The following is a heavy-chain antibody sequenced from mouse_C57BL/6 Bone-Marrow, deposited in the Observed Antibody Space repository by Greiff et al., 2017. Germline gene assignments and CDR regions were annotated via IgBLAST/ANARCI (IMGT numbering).Heavy chain of an antibody. D-gene: IGHD2-3*01. J-gene: IGHJ3*01. Sequence: VKLMESGAELVKPGASVKLSCKASGYTFTSYWMHWVKQRPGQGLEWIGMIHPNRGSTNYNEKFKSKATLTVDKSSSTSYMQLSSLTSEDSAVYYCAIEGWLLPPFAYWGQGTRVTVSA. CDR2: IHPNRGST. CDR1: GYTFTSYW. CDR3: AIEGWLLPPFAY. V-gene: IGHV1-64*01.